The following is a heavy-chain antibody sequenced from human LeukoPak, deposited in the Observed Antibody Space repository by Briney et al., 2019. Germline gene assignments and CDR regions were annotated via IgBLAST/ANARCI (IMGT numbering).Heavy chain of an antibody. D-gene: IGHD5-18*01. Sequence: PSETLSLTCSVSGGSIKGGGFCCNWVRQHPGKGLEWIGHIYYSGSASYNPSVKRRVSISVDTSKDEFSLKLTSVTAADKAMYYCARDHGRSYNYGSDALDIWGQGTLVVVSA. CDR2: IYYSGSA. CDR3: ARDHGRSYNYGSDALDI. CDR1: GGSIKGGGFC. V-gene: IGHV4-31*03. J-gene: IGHJ3*02.